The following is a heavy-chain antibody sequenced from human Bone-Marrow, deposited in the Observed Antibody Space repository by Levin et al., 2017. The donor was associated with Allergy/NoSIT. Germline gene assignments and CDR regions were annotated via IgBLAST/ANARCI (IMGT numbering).Heavy chain of an antibody. D-gene: IGHD4-17*01. V-gene: IGHV3-30*18. J-gene: IGHJ6*02. CDR1: GFTFSSYG. CDR3: AKDNYGDYYAYYYYGMDV. Sequence: GESLKISCAASGFTFSSYGMHWVRQAPGKGLEWVAVISYDGSNKYYADSVKGRFTISRDNSKNTLYLQMNSLRAEDTAVYYCAKDNYGDYYAYYYYGMDVWGQGTTVTVSS. CDR2: ISYDGSNK.